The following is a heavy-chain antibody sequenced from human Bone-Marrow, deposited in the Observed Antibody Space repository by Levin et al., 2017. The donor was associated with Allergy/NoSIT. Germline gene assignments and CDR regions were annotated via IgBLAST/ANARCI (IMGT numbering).Heavy chain of an antibody. V-gene: IGHV1-8*01. Sequence: GASVKVSCKGSGYTFSNHDIDWVRQAPGQGLEWMGWMNSNTGNTGYAQNFQGRVSMTRDTSVSTAYLELSSLRSEDTAVYYCARGAGAGGRDWFDPWGQGTLVTVSS. D-gene: IGHD3-10*01. J-gene: IGHJ5*02. CDR2: MNSNTGNT. CDR3: ARGAGAGGRDWFDP. CDR1: GYTFSNHD.